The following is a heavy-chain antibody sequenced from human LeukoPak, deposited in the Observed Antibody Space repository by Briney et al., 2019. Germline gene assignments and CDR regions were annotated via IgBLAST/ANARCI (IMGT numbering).Heavy chain of an antibody. CDR1: GFTFSSYG. D-gene: IGHD2-2*01. V-gene: IGHV3-30*18. CDR2: ISYDGSNK. J-gene: IGHJ4*02. Sequence: GGSLRLSCAASGFTFSSYGMHWVRQAPGKGLEWVAVISYDGSNKYYADSVKGRFTISRDNSKNTLYLQMNSLRAEDTAVYYCAKDQWGCSSTSCYAYWGQGTPVTVSS. CDR3: AKDQWGCSSTSCYAY.